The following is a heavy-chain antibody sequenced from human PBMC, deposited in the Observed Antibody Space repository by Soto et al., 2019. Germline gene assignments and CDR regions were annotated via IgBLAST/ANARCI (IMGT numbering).Heavy chain of an antibody. J-gene: IGHJ6*02. V-gene: IGHV4-30-4*01. CDR2: IYYSGST. D-gene: IGHD2-2*01. CDR3: ARDKVVSVPAARGPNYYYYGMDV. CDR1: GGSIGSGDYY. Sequence: SETLSLTCTVAGGSIGSGDYYWSWIRQPPGKGLEWIGYIYYSGSTYYNPSLKSRVTISVDTSKNQFSLKLSSVTAADTAVYYCARDKVVSVPAARGPNYYYYGMDVWGPGTTVT.